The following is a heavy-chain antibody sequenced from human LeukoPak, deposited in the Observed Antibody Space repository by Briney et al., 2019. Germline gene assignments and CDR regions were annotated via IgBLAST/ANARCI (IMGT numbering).Heavy chain of an antibody. CDR2: LSYDGGNK. CDR1: GFTFSYYT. CDR3: ARDHHCSGGSCYSEIDY. Sequence: GGSLRLSCAASGFTFSYYTMHWVRQAPGKGLEWVAVLSYDGGNKYYADSVKGRFTISRDNSKNTLYLQVNSLRADDTAVYYCARDHHCSGGSCYSEIDYWGQGTLVTVSS. D-gene: IGHD2-15*01. V-gene: IGHV3-30-3*01. J-gene: IGHJ4*02.